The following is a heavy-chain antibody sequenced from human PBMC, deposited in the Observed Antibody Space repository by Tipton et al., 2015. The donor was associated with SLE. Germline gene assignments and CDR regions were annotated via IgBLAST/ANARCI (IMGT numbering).Heavy chain of an antibody. J-gene: IGHJ3*02. D-gene: IGHD3-22*01. CDR2: INYSGST. Sequence: TLSLTCTIYDGSFSGYHWSWIRQPPGKGLEWIGEINYSGSTNYNPSLKSRVTISIGTSKNQLSLKLTSVTAADTAVYYCARGVAYYYDSRAFDIWGQGTMVTVSS. CDR1: DGSFSGYH. V-gene: IGHV4-34*01. CDR3: ARGVAYYYDSRAFDI.